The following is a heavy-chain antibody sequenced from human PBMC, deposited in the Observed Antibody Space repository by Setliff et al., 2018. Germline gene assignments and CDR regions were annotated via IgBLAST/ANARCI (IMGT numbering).Heavy chain of an antibody. V-gene: IGHV4-4*07. D-gene: IGHD1-20*01. CDR2: IYGGGTT. Sequence: SETLSLTCSVSGDSTDSYYWTWVRQSAGKGLEWIGRIYGGGTTNYNPSLKSRVTMSVDTSKKRFSLMLRSVTAADTAIYYCARYNSSAACFDLWGPGTLVTVSS. CDR3: ARYNSSAACFDL. CDR1: GDSTDSYY. J-gene: IGHJ5*02.